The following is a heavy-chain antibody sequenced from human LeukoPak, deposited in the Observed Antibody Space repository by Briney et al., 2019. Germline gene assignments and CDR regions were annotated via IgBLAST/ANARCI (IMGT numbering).Heavy chain of an antibody. CDR3: ARDPIPGQGDYFDH. V-gene: IGHV3-30*04. CDR2: IAHDASNT. J-gene: IGHJ4*02. Sequence: PGGSLRLSCAAFGFTFSSYAMHWVRQAPGKGLEWVTVIAHDASNTIYADSVKGRFIISRDNSKKTLYLVMNSLRAEDTAMYYCARDPIPGQGDYFDHWGQGTLVTVSS. CDR1: GFTFSSYA. D-gene: IGHD1-26*01.